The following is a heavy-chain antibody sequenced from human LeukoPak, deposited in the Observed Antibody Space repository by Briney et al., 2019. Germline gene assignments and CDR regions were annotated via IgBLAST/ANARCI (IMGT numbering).Heavy chain of an antibody. CDR3: AKDLDDIVVVPAAMGSTKTTLGY. V-gene: IGHV3-30*18. Sequence: GGSLRLSCAASGFTFSSYGMHWVRQAPGKGLEWVAVISYDGSNKYYADSVKGRFTISRDNSKNTLYLQMNSLRAEDTAVYYCAKDLDDIVVVPAAMGSTKTTLGYWGQGTLVTVSS. J-gene: IGHJ4*02. CDR1: GFTFSSYG. D-gene: IGHD2-2*01. CDR2: ISYDGSNK.